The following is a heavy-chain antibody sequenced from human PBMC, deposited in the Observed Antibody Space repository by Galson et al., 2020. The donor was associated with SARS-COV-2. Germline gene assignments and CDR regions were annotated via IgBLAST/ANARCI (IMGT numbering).Heavy chain of an antibody. CDR3: ARTPLYCSATGCYFDS. CDR2: IYTSGST. D-gene: IGHD2-2*01. Sequence: SQTLSITCTVSGGSIRNYYWSWIRQPAGRGLEWIGRIYTSGSTNYNPSLQSRVTMSVDTSKNQFSLKLSSGTAADTAVYYCARTPLYCSATGCYFDSWGQGTLVTVSS. V-gene: IGHV4-4*07. CDR1: GGSIRNYY. J-gene: IGHJ5*01.